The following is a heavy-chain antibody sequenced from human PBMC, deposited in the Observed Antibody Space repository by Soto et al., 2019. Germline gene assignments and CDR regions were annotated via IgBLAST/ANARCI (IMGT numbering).Heavy chain of an antibody. CDR1: GGSISGYY. D-gene: IGHD5-18*01. V-gene: IGHV4-59*08. CDR3: ARHSNEYRKSLDS. J-gene: IGHJ5*02. Sequence: QLQLQESGPGLVKPSETLSLTCPVSGGSISGYYWSWLRQPPGKGLEWIAFIHYTGSSNSNPSLKSRVPISVDTSKNQFSLKLSSVTAADTAVYYCARHSNEYRKSLDSWGQGTLVTVSS. CDR2: IHYTGSS.